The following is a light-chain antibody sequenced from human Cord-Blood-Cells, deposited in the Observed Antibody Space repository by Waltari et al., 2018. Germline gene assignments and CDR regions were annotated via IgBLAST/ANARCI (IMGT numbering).Light chain of an antibody. V-gene: IGLV2-14*03. J-gene: IGLJ3*02. CDR2: DVS. CDR3: SSYTSSSTWV. CDR1: SSDVGGYNY. Sequence: QSALTQPASVSGSPGQSITISCTGTSSDVGGYNYVSWYQQHPGKAPKLMIYDVSNRPSGVSNRFSGSKSGNMASLTISGLQAEDEADYYCSSYTSSSTWVFGGGTKLNVL.